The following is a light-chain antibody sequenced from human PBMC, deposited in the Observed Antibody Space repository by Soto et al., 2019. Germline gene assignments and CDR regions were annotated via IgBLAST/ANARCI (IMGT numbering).Light chain of an antibody. V-gene: IGKV1-9*01. J-gene: IGKJ2*01. CDR3: QQLNTYPS. CDR2: AAS. Sequence: DIQLTQSPSFLSTSVGDKVTITCRASQGISNFLAWYQQKPGKAPKLLISAASTLQSGVPSRFSGSGSGTECTLTISSLQPEDFATYYCQQLNTYPSFGQGTKLEIK. CDR1: QGISNF.